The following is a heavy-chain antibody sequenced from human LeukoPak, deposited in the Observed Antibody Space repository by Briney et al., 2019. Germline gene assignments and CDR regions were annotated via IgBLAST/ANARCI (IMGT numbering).Heavy chain of an antibody. D-gene: IGHD1-26*01. CDR3: ARGSPFDD. CDR1: GFNVSINY. V-gene: IGHV3-66*01. J-gene: IGHJ4*02. Sequence: QPGGSLRLSCAASGFNVSINYMSWVRQAHGKGLEWVSGVYSGGSTYYADSVKGRFTLSRDKPKNMVFLQINSLRGEDTAVYFCARGSPFDDWGQGTLVTVSS. CDR2: VYSGGST.